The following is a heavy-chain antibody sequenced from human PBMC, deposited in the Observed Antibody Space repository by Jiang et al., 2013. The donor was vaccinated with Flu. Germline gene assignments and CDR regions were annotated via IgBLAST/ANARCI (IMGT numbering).Heavy chain of an antibody. CDR2: TYYRSKWYN. V-gene: IGHV6-1*01. CDR3: AGDPTYDSSGYYKEYYFDY. Sequence: AISGDSVSSNSAAWNWIRQSPSRGLEWLGRTYYRSKWYNDYAVSVKSRITINPDTSKNQFSLQLNSVTPEDTAVYYCAGDPTYDSSGYYKEYYFDYWGQGTLVTVSS. CDR1: GDSVSSNSAA. J-gene: IGHJ4*02. D-gene: IGHD3-22*01.